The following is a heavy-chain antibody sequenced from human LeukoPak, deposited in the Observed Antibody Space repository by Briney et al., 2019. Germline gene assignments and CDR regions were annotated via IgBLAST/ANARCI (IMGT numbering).Heavy chain of an antibody. D-gene: IGHD2-2*01. CDR2: ISGSGGST. Sequence: GGSLRLSCAASGFTFSSYAMSWVRQAPGKGLEWVSAISGSGGSTYYADSVKGRFTISRDNSKNTLYLQMNSLRAEDTAVYYCARGPLGYCSSTSCYEPRYGMDVWGQGTTVTVSS. V-gene: IGHV3-23*01. CDR1: GFTFSSYA. J-gene: IGHJ6*02. CDR3: ARGPLGYCSSTSCYEPRYGMDV.